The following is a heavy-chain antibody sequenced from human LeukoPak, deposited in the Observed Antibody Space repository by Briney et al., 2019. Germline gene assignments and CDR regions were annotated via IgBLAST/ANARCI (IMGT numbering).Heavy chain of an antibody. D-gene: IGHD1-14*01. CDR2: FALEDGEK. CDR1: GYTLSDLS. CDR3: ATAFAGNLVDD. J-gene: IGHJ4*02. Sequence: ASVKVSCKVSGYTLSDLSMHWVRQAPGKGLEWMGSFALEDGEKVYAQKFQGRVTMTEDTSTDTAYMELSSLRSEDTAVYYCATAFAGNLVDDWGQGTPVTVSS. V-gene: IGHV1-24*01.